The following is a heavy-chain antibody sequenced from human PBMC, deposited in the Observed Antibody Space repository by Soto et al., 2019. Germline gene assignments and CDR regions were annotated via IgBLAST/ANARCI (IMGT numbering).Heavy chain of an antibody. J-gene: IGHJ6*03. Sequence: ASVKVSCKASGYTFTSYDINWVRQATGQGLEWMGWMNPNSGNTGYAQKFQGRVTMTRNTSISTAYMELSSLRSEDTAVYYCARGLGAYGDYELDYYYYMDVWGKGTTVTVSS. CDR3: ARGLGAYGDYELDYYYYMDV. CDR1: GYTFTSYD. CDR2: MNPNSGNT. V-gene: IGHV1-8*01. D-gene: IGHD4-17*01.